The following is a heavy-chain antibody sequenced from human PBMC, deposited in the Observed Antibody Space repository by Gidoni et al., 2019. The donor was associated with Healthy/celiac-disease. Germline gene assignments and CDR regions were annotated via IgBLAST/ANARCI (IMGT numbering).Heavy chain of an antibody. CDR2: IIPIFGTA. V-gene: IGHV1-69*01. D-gene: IGHD3-22*01. CDR3: ARASDYWDYDSSGYKGTWFDP. J-gene: IGHJ5*02. Sequence: QVQLVQSGAEVKKPGSSVKVSCKASGGTVSSYAISWVRQAPGQGLEWMGGIIPIFGTANYAQKFQGRVTITADESTSTAYMELSSLRSEDTAVYYCARASDYWDYDSSGYKGTWFDPWGQGTLVTVSS. CDR1: GGTVSSYA.